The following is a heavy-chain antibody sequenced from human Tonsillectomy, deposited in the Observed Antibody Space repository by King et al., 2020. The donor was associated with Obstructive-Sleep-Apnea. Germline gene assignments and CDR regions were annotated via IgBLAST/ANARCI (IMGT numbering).Heavy chain of an antibody. CDR1: AFTFTDAW. CDR2: ITSKGDGGTT. D-gene: IGHD6-13*01. Sequence: DVQLVESGGGLVKPGGSLRLSCAASAFTFTDAWMSWVRQAPGKGLEWVGRITSKGDGGTTDYAAPVKGRFTISRDDSKNTLYLQMNSLKTEDTAVYYCAASSIAATGLSFDCWGQGTLVTVSS. CDR3: AASSIAATGLSFDC. J-gene: IGHJ4*02. V-gene: IGHV3-15*01.